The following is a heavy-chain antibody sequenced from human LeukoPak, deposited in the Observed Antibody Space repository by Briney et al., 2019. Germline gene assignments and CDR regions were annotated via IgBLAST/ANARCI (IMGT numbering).Heavy chain of an antibody. CDR2: ISNSGSTI. D-gene: IGHD1-26*01. CDR3: VYGGSYYVA. Sequence: GGSLRLSCAASGFTFSIYEMNWVRQAPGKGLEWVSYISNSGSTIYYADSVKGRFTISRDNAKNSLYLQMNSLRAEDTAVYFCVYGGSYYVAWGQGTLVTVSS. CDR1: GFTFSIYE. V-gene: IGHV3-48*03. J-gene: IGHJ5*02.